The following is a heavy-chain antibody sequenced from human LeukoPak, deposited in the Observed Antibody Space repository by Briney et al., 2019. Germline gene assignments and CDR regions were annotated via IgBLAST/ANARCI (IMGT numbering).Heavy chain of an antibody. CDR1: GFTFSSYA. J-gene: IGHJ4*02. V-gene: IGHV3-23*01. D-gene: IGHD2-2*02. CDR2: ISGSGGST. CDR3: AKDLYCSSTSCYTGIDY. Sequence: GGSLRLSCAASGFTFSSYAMSWVRQAPGKGLEWVSAISGSGGSTYYADSVKGRFTISRDNSKNTLYLQMNSLRAEDTAVYYCAKDLYCSSTSCYTGIDYWGQGTLVTVSS.